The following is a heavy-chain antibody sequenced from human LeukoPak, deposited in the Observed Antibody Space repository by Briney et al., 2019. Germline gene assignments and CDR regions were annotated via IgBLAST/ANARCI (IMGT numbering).Heavy chain of an antibody. D-gene: IGHD3-3*01. CDR2: IVVGSGNT. CDR3: AADLPRRYYDFWSGYSLYYYYYMDV. V-gene: IGHV1-58*01. Sequence: SVKVSCKASGFTFTSSAVQWVRQARGQRLEWIGWIVVGSGNTNYAQKFQERVTITRDMSTSTAYMELSSLRSEDTAVYYCAADLPRRYYDFWSGYSLYYYYYMDVWGKGTTVTVSS. J-gene: IGHJ6*03. CDR1: GFTFTSSA.